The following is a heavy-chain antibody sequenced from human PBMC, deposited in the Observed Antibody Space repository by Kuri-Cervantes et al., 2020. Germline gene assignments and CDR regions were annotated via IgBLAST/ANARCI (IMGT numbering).Heavy chain of an antibody. CDR2: ILPSGSAM. CDR1: GFPFSSYS. Sequence: GESLKISCAASGFPFSSYSMNWVRQAPGKGLQWVSYILPSGSAMYYADSVKGRFTISRDNAKNSLYLQMNSLRVDDTGIYYCARDANCVGVCSPYFDYWGQGIMVTVSS. V-gene: IGHV3-48*01. D-gene: IGHD2-21*02. CDR3: ARDANCVGVCSPYFDY. J-gene: IGHJ4*02.